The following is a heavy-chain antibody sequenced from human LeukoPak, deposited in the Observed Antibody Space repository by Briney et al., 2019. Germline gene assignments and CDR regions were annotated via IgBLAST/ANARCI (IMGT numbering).Heavy chain of an antibody. Sequence: GGSLRLSCEASGFTFRSYNMNWVRQAPGQGLEWVSSISSSSTYISYADSVKGRFTISRDNAKTSLYLKMNSLRAEDTAVYYCARVPSYYDTPEAYYSDNWGQGTLVTVSS. J-gene: IGHJ4*02. CDR1: GFTFRSYN. V-gene: IGHV3-21*01. CDR3: ARVPSYYDTPEAYYSDN. D-gene: IGHD3-22*01. CDR2: ISSSSTYI.